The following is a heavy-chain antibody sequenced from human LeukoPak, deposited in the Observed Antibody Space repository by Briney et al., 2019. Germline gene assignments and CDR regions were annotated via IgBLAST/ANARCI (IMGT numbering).Heavy chain of an antibody. CDR3: AMGDSSGWYFDY. CDR2: INWNGGST. D-gene: IGHD6-19*01. Sequence: GGSLRLSCAASTSTFDDYGMSWVRQVPGKALEWVSGINWNGGSTGYADSVKGRFTISRDNAKNSLFLQMNSLRAEDTALYYCAMGDSSGWYFDYWGQGTLVTVSS. J-gene: IGHJ4*02. V-gene: IGHV3-20*04. CDR1: TSTFDDYG.